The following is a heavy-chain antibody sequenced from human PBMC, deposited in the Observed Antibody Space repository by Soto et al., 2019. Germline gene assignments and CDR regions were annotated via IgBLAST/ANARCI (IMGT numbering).Heavy chain of an antibody. J-gene: IGHJ3*02. V-gene: IGHV3-48*01. CDR1: GFTFSSYS. CDR2: ISSSSSTI. Sequence: EVQLVESGGGLVQPGGSLRLSCAASGFTFSSYSMNWVRQAPGKGLEWVSYISSSSSTIYYADSVKGRFTISRDNAKNSLYLQMNSLRAEDTAVYYCARSTIFGVVIKHAFDIWGQGTMVTVSS. CDR3: ARSTIFGVVIKHAFDI. D-gene: IGHD3-3*01.